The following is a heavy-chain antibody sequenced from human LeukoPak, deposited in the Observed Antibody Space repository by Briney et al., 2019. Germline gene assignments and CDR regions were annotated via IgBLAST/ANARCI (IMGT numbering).Heavy chain of an antibody. V-gene: IGHV4-59*01. CDR1: GGSISSYY. Sequence: PSETLSLTCTVSGGSISSYYWRWIRQPPGKGLEWIGYIYYSGSTNYNPSLKSRVTISVDTSKNPFSLKLSSVTAADTAVYYCARVGPNSSGYFDFDYWGQGTLVTVSS. CDR3: ARVGPNSSGYFDFDY. D-gene: IGHD3-22*01. J-gene: IGHJ4*02. CDR2: IYYSGST.